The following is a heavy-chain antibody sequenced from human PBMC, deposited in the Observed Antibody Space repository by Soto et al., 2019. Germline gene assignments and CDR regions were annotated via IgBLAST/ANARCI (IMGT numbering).Heavy chain of an antibody. Sequence: QLQLQESGSGLVKPSQTLSLTCAVSGGSISSGGYSWSWIRQPPGKGLEWIGYIYHSGSTYYTPALKSRVTISVDRSKNQVSLKLSSVTAADTAVYYCARENNVLPGGYFDDWGQGNLGTVSS. J-gene: IGHJ4*02. CDR2: IYHSGST. CDR3: ARENNVLPGGYFDD. CDR1: GGSISSGGYS. V-gene: IGHV4-30-2*01. D-gene: IGHD3-10*01.